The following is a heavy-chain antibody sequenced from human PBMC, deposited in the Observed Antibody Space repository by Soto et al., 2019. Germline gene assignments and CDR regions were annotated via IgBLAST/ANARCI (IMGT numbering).Heavy chain of an antibody. J-gene: IGHJ4*02. CDR3: AGMNIVPLYFDH. Sequence: VGSLRLSCEASGFTFSEYYMSWIRQAPGKGLEWIAYISTGSTTIYYGDSVKGRFTVSRDNAKNSLYLEMNNLRAEDTAVYFCAGMNIVPLYFDHWGQGTVVTVSS. CDR2: ISTGSTTI. D-gene: IGHD3-16*02. V-gene: IGHV3-11*01. CDR1: GFTFSEYY.